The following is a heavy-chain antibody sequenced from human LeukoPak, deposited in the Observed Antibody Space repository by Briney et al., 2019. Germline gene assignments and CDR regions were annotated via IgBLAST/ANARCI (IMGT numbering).Heavy chain of an antibody. CDR1: GGSFSGYY. D-gene: IGHD3-10*01. CDR3: AREANYYGSGSYFEGTFDY. Sequence: SETLSLTCAVYGGSFSGYYWSWLRQPPGKGLEWIGEINHSGSTNYNPSLKGRVTISVDTSKNEFSLKLTSVTAADTAVYYCAREANYYGSGSYFEGTFDYWGQGSLVTVSS. V-gene: IGHV4-34*01. CDR2: INHSGST. J-gene: IGHJ4*02.